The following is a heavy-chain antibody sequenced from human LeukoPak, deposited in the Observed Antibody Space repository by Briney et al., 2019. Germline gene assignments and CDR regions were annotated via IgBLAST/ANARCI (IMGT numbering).Heavy chain of an antibody. V-gene: IGHV3-74*01. CDR2: VNTDGRTT. D-gene: IGHD4-17*01. CDR3: APTTVSPAYFDP. J-gene: IGHJ5*02. Sequence: PGGSLRLSCAASGFTLGYHYIHWVRQSPGQGLVWVSYVNTDGRTTTYADSVKGRFTISRDNSKDTLYLQMNSLEAEDTAVYYCAPTTVSPAYFDPWGPGTLVTVFS. CDR1: GFTLGYHY.